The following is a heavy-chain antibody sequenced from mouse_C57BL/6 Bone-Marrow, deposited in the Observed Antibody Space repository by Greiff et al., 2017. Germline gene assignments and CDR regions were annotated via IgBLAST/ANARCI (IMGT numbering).Heavy chain of an antibody. V-gene: IGHV1-85*01. CDR3: ARCYYSSSYSYYFDY. Sequence: VQLQQSGPELVKPGASVKLSCKASGYTFTSYDINWVKQRPGQGLEWIGWIYPRDGSTKYNEKFKGNAILTVDTSSSTAYMELHSLTSEDSAVYFCARCYYSSSYSYYFDYWGQGTTLTVSS. J-gene: IGHJ2*01. CDR1: GYTFTSYD. CDR2: IYPRDGST. D-gene: IGHD1-1*01.